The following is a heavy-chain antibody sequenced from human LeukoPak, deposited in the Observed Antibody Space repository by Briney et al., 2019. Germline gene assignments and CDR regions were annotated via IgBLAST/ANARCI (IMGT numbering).Heavy chain of an antibody. J-gene: IGHJ5*02. V-gene: IGHV1-18*01. Sequence: ASVKVSCKASGYTFTSYGISWVRQAPGQGLEWMGWISAYNGNTNYAQKLQGRVTMTTDTSTSTAYMELSSLRSEDTAVYYCARDQVVPAEGWFDPWGQGTLVTVSS. CDR2: ISAYNGNT. CDR3: ARDQVVPAEGWFDP. D-gene: IGHD2-2*01. CDR1: GYTFTSYG.